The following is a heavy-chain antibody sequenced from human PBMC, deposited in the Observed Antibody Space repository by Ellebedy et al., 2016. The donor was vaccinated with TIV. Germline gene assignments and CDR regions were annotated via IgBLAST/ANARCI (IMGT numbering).Heavy chain of an antibody. J-gene: IGHJ4*02. V-gene: IGHV3-7*01. Sequence: GESLKISCAASGFTVSSNYMNWVRQASGKGLEWVANINQGGTEKFYVDSVKGRFTISRDNAKNSLYLQMNSLRAEDTAVYYCARVAYGRYAYWGQGTLVTVSS. CDR2: INQGGTEK. CDR1: GFTVSSNY. CDR3: ARVAYGRYAY. D-gene: IGHD3-16*01.